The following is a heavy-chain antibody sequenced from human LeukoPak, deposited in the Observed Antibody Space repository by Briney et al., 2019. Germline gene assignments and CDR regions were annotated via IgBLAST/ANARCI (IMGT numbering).Heavy chain of an antibody. CDR1: GGSFSGYY. V-gene: IGHV4-34*01. Sequence: SETLSLTCAVYGGSFSGYYWSWIRQPPGKGLEWIGEINHSGSTNYNPSLKSRVTISVDTSKNQFSLKLSSVTAADTAVYYCARGLDSSGYSDFDYWGQGTLVTVSS. D-gene: IGHD3-22*01. CDR3: ARGLDSSGYSDFDY. J-gene: IGHJ4*02. CDR2: INHSGST.